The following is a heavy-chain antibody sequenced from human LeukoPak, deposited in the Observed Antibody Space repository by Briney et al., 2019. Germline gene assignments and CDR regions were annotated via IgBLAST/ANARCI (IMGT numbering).Heavy chain of an antibody. CDR2: INPKTGGT. CDR3: ATEGFYGSGSAAPFEN. D-gene: IGHD3-10*01. J-gene: IGHJ4*02. CDR1: GYTFTDYY. Sequence: GASVKVSCKASGYTFTDYYMHWVRQAPGQGLEWMGWINPKTGGTKYAQKFQRRVTLTRDTSFSTGYMELSRLTSDDTAAFYCATEGFYGSGSAAPFENWGQGTLLSVSS. V-gene: IGHV1-2*02.